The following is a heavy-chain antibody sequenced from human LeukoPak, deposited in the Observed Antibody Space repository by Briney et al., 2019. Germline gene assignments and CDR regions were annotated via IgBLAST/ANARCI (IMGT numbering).Heavy chain of an antibody. CDR1: GNTFAGYY. D-gene: IGHD2-2*02. CDR3: ARAGRLCVGTSCYRSSYYYYYMDV. J-gene: IGHJ6*03. CDR2: INPSGGST. Sequence: GASVKVSCKASGNTFAGYYVHWVRQAPGQGLEWMGIINPSGGSTSYAQKFQGRVTMTRDMSTSTVYMELSSLRSEDTAVYYCARAGRLCVGTSCYRSSYYYYYMDVWGKGTTVTVSS. V-gene: IGHV1-46*01.